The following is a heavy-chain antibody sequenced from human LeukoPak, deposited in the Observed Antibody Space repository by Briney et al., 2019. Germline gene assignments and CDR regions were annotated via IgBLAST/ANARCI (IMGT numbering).Heavy chain of an antibody. V-gene: IGHV1-46*01. J-gene: IGHJ4*02. D-gene: IGHD2-2*01. CDR2: INPSGGST. CDR3: ARVRGVVPAAQKYYFDY. Sequence: ASVKVSCKASGYTFTSYYMHWVRQAPGQGLEWMGIINPSGGSTSYAQKFQGRVTMTRDTSTSTVYMELSSPRSEDTAVYYCARVRGVVPAAQKYYFDYWGQGTLVTVSS. CDR1: GYTFTSYY.